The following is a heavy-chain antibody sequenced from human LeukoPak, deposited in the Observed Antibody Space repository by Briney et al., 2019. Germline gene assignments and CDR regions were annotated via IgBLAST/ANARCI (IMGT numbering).Heavy chain of an antibody. J-gene: IGHJ4*02. D-gene: IGHD2-15*01. V-gene: IGHV6-1*01. Sequence: SQTLSLTCAISGDSVSTNSAAWNWIRQSPTRCLEWLGSTYYRSKWHNEYAVSVRSRITINPDTSKSQFSLQLHSVTPEDTAVYYCARGYSSGSPTNYFDYWSQGTLDRVPS. CDR3: ARGYSSGSPTNYFDY. CDR1: GDSVSTNSAA. CDR2: TYYRSKWHN.